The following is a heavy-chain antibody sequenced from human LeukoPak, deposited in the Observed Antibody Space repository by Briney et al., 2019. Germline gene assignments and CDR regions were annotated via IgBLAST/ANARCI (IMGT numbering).Heavy chain of an antibody. CDR1: GFTFSSYA. D-gene: IGHD5-18*01. CDR3: AKRGRGYSYGYSYGMDV. Sequence: HTGGSLRLSCAASGFTFSSYAMSWVRQAPGKGLEWVSAISGSGGSTYYADSVKGRFTISRDNSKNTLYLQMNSLRAEDTAAYYCAKRGRGYSYGYSYGMDVWGQGATVTVSS. CDR2: ISGSGGST. J-gene: IGHJ6*02. V-gene: IGHV3-23*01.